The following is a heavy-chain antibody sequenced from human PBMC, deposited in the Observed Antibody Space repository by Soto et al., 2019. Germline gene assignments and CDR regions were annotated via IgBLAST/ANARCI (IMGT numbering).Heavy chain of an antibody. V-gene: IGHV3-30*18. D-gene: IGHD4-17*01. CDR3: AKDSTPSVPPLRYYYGMDV. J-gene: IGHJ6*02. CDR1: GFTFSSYG. CDR2: ISYDGSNK. Sequence: GGSLRLSCAASGFTFSSYGMHWVRQAPGKGLEWVAVISYDGSNKYYADSVKGRFTISRDNSKNTLYLQMNSLRAEDTAVYYCAKDSTPSVPPLRYYYGMDVWGQGTTVTVSS.